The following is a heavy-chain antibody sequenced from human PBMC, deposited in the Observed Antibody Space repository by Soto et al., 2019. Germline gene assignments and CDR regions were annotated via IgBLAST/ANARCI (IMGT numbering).Heavy chain of an antibody. CDR3: ARLRADCAGDGSYSYFFDY. J-gene: IGHJ4*02. CDR2: IYPGDSDT. D-gene: IGHD2-15*01. Sequence: EVQLVQSGAEVKKSGEPLQISCKGSRYSFTSHWIGWVRQMPWKGLEWMGIIYPGDSDTKYSPSFQGQVTISADKSINTAYLQWSNLKASDTAMYYCARLRADCAGDGSYSYFFDYWGQGTLVTVSP. V-gene: IGHV5-51*01. CDR1: RYSFTSHW.